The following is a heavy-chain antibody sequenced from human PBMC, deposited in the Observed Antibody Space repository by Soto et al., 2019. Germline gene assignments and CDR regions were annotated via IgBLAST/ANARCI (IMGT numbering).Heavy chain of an antibody. Sequence: SQTLSLTCAISGDSVSSNSAAWNWIRQSPSRGLEWLGRTYYRSKWYNDYAVSVKSRITINPDTSKNQFSLQLNSVTPEDTAVYYCAREADSSSWVYYYYGMDVWGQGTTVTVSS. CDR3: AREADSSSWVYYYYGMDV. D-gene: IGHD6-6*01. V-gene: IGHV6-1*01. J-gene: IGHJ6*02. CDR2: TYYRSKWYN. CDR1: GDSVSSNSAA.